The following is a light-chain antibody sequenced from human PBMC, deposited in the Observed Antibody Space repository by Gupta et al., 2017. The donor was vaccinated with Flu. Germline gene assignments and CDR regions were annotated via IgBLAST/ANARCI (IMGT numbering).Light chain of an antibody. CDR3: QSYNSTNVV. CDR1: GGNMATYY. Sequence: SGGNMATYYVQWYQQRPGSSPTTVIYEDNERPSGVPDRFSGSIDSSSNSASLTISGLKTEDEADYYCQSYNSTNVVFGGGTKLTVL. V-gene: IGLV6-57*01. CDR2: EDN. J-gene: IGLJ2*01.